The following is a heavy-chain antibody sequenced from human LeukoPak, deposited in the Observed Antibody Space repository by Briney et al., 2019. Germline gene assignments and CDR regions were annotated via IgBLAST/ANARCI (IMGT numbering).Heavy chain of an antibody. CDR3: SKKGQNDDSGKPA. D-gene: IGHD4-17*01. V-gene: IGHV1-24*01. CDR1: GYTLTELS. CDR2: FDPEDGET. J-gene: IGHJ5*02. Sequence: ASVKVSCKVSGYTLTELSMHWVRQAPGKGLEWMGGFDPEDGETIYAQKFQGRVTMAEDTSTDTAYMELSSLRSEDTAVYYCSKKGQNDDSGKPAWGQGTLVTVSS.